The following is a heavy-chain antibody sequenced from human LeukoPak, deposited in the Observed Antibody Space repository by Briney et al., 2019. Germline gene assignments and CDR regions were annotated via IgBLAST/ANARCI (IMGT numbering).Heavy chain of an antibody. CDR3: ARFHTSGYYRHFDF. Sequence: SETLSLTCTVSCGSISTGGYYWSWIRQHPGKGLEWIAYIYYSGSTYYNPSLKSRVTISVDTSKNQFSLKLSSVTAADTAVYYCARFHTSGYYRHFDFWGQGTLVTVSS. CDR1: CGSISTGGYY. J-gene: IGHJ4*02. CDR2: IYYSGST. V-gene: IGHV4-31*03. D-gene: IGHD3-22*01.